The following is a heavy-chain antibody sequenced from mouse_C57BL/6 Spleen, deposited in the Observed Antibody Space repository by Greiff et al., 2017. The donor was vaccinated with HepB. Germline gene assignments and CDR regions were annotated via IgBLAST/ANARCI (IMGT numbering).Heavy chain of an antibody. CDR2: ISRGSSTI. CDR1: GFTFSDYG. D-gene: IGHD2-3*01. J-gene: IGHJ3*01. CDR3: ARPFYDGYHWFAY. Sequence: EVKLVESGGGLVKPGGSLKLSCAASGFTFSDYGMHWVRQAPEKGLEWVAYISRGSSTIYYADTVKGRFTISRDNAKKTLFLQMTSLRSEDTAMYYCARPFYDGYHWFAYWGQGTLVTVSA. V-gene: IGHV5-17*01.